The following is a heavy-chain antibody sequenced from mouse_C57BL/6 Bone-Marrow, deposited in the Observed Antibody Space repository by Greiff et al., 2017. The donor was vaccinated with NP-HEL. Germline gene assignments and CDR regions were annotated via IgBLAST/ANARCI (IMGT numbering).Heavy chain of an antibody. CDR1: GYKFTDYY. J-gene: IGHJ2*01. CDR3: ARENWSFNYYGSSLYYFDY. Sequence: EVQLQQSGPVLVKPGASVKMSCKASGYKFTDYYMNWVKQSHGKSLEWIGVINPYNGGTSYNQKFKGKATLTVDKASSTAYMELNSLTSEDSAVYYCARENWSFNYYGSSLYYFDYWGQGTTLTVSS. V-gene: IGHV1-19*01. D-gene: IGHD1-1*01. CDR2: INPYNGGT.